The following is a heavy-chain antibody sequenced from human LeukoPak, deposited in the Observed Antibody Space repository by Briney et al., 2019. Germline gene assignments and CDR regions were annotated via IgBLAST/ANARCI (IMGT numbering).Heavy chain of an antibody. V-gene: IGHV3-7*03. CDR2: IKQDGSEK. J-gene: IGHJ4*02. Sequence: GGSLRLSCAASGFTFSSYAMSWVRHAPGKGLEWVANIKQDGSEKYYVDSVKGRFTISRDNAKNSLYLQMDSLRAEDTAVYYCARGRKIVVVMGGFFDYWGQGTLVTVSS. CDR1: GFTFSSYA. CDR3: ARGRKIVVVMGGFFDY. D-gene: IGHD3-22*01.